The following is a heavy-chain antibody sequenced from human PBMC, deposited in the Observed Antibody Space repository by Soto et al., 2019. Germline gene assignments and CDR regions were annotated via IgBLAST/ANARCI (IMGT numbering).Heavy chain of an antibody. J-gene: IGHJ4*02. D-gene: IGHD3-3*01. CDR1: GFTFSDYY. CDR2: ISSSGSTI. V-gene: IGHV3-11*01. Sequence: GGSLRLSCAASGFTFSDYYMSWIRQAPGKGLEWVSYISSSGSTIYYADSVKGRFTISRDNAKNSLYLQMNSLRAEDTAVYYCAREAPMYYDFWSGPNDYGGQGTLVTVSS. CDR3: AREAPMYYDFWSGPNDY.